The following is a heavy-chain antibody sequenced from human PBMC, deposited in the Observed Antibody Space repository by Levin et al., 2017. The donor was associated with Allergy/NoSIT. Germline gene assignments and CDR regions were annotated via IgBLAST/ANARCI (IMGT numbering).Heavy chain of an antibody. D-gene: IGHD2-15*01. CDR1: GGSISSSSYY. V-gene: IGHV4-39*01. Sequence: PSETLSLTCTVSGGSISSSSYYWGWIRQPPGKGLEWIGSIYYSGSTYYNPSLKSRVTISVDTSKNQFSLKLSSVTAADTAVYYCARHPGGQWWRLSWGKGTTVTVSS. CDR2: IYYSGST. CDR3: ARHPGGQWWRLS. J-gene: IGHJ6*04.